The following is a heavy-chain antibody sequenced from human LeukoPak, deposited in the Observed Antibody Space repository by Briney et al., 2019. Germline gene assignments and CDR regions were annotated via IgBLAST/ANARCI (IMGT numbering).Heavy chain of an antibody. CDR2: ISYDGSNK. CDR1: GFTFSSYA. V-gene: IGHV3-30-3*01. Sequence: PGGSLRLSCAASGFTFSSYAMHWVRQAPGKGLEWVAVISYDGSNKYYADSVKGRFTISRDNSKNTLYLQMNSLRAEDTAVYYCARDCSSTSCYDYYYYCMDVWGQGTTVTVSS. CDR3: ARDCSSTSCYDYYYYCMDV. D-gene: IGHD2-2*01. J-gene: IGHJ6*02.